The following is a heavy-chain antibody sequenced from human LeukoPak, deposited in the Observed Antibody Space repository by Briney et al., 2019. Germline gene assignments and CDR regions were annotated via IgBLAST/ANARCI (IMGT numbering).Heavy chain of an antibody. Sequence: GASVKVSCKASGYTFTGYYMHWVRQAPGQGLEWMGRINPNSGGTNYAQKFQGRVTMTRDTSISTAYMEPSRLRSDDTAVYYCARGQRGYCSSTSCSNYWGQGTLVTVSS. D-gene: IGHD2-2*01. CDR2: INPNSGGT. V-gene: IGHV1-2*06. CDR1: GYTFTGYY. CDR3: ARGQRGYCSSTSCSNY. J-gene: IGHJ4*02.